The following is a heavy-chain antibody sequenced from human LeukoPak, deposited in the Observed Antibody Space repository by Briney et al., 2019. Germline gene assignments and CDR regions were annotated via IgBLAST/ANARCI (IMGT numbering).Heavy chain of an antibody. D-gene: IGHD2-15*01. J-gene: IGHJ4*02. CDR1: GFTFSDYY. V-gene: IGHV3-11*04. CDR2: ISSSGSTI. CDR3: ARDSPAYCSGGSCYLSGPAPDY. Sequence: PGGSLRLSCAASGFTFSDYYMSWIRQAPGKGLEWVSYISSSGSTIYYADSVKGRFTISRDNAKNSLYLQMNSLRAEDTAVYYCARDSPAYCSGGSCYLSGPAPDYWGQGTLVTVSS.